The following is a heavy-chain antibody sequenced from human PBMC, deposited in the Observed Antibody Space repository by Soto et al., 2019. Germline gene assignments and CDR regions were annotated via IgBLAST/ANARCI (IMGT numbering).Heavy chain of an antibody. J-gene: IGHJ4*02. D-gene: IGHD2-2*01. CDR1: GYTFTSYG. CDR2: ISAYNGNT. V-gene: IGHV1-18*01. CDR3: ARFSMQLVPFDY. Sequence: ASVKVPCKASGYTFTSYGISWVRQAPGQGLEWMGWISAYNGNTNYAQKLQGRVTMTTDTSTSTAYMELRSLRSDDTAVYYCARFSMQLVPFDYWGQGTLVTVSS.